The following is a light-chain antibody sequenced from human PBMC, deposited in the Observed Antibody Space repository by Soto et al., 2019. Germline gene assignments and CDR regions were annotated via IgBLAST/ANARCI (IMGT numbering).Light chain of an antibody. CDR1: QSINIY. CDR2: GAS. V-gene: IGKV1-39*01. J-gene: IGKJ2*01. Sequence: IQLTQSPSSLSASVGDRVTVTCRASQSINIYLNWYQQKPGKAPTLLIYGASTLQSGVPSRFSGGGSRTNVTLTISSLQTEDFATYYCQQSYRSSYTFGQGTKLEI. CDR3: QQSYRSSYT.